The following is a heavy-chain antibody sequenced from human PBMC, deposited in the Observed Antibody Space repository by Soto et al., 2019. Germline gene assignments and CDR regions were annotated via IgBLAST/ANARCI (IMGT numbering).Heavy chain of an antibody. D-gene: IGHD6-6*01. CDR1: GGSFSGYY. CDR2: INHSGST. CDR3: ARERQQLVMSNWFDP. Sequence: SETLSLTCAVYGGSFSGYYWSWIRQPPGKGLEWIGEINHSGSTNYNPSLKSRVTISVDTSKNQFSLKLSSVTAADTAVYYCARERQQLVMSNWFDPWGQGTLVTVSS. J-gene: IGHJ5*02. V-gene: IGHV4-34*01.